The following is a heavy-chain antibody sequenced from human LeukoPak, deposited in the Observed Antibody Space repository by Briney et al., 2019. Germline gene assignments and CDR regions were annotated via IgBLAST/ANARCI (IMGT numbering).Heavy chain of an antibody. CDR1: GFTFSSYW. J-gene: IGHJ4*02. CDR2: IKSDGSST. D-gene: IGHD6-13*01. Sequence: GGSLRLSCAASGFTFSSYWMHWVRQAPGKGPVWVSRIKSDGSSTRYADSVKGRFTISRDNAKNTLYLQMNSLRAEDTAVYYCARSGDSSRWTDPYYFDYWGQGTLVTVSS. V-gene: IGHV3-74*01. CDR3: ARSGDSSRWTDPYYFDY.